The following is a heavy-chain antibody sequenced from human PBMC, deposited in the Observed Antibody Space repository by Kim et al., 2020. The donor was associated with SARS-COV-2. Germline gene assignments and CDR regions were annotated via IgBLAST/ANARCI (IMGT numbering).Heavy chain of an antibody. V-gene: IGHV1-46*01. CDR3: ATFRVAQETVDY. J-gene: IGHJ4*02. Sequence: DAQKFQGRVTMTRDTSTSTVYMELSSLRSEDTAVYYCATFRVAQETVDYWGQGTLVTVSS. D-gene: IGHD3-10*01.